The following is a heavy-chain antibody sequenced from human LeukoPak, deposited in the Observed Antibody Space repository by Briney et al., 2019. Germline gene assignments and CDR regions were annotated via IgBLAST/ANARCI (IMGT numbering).Heavy chain of an antibody. J-gene: IGHJ2*01. V-gene: IGHV4-34*01. Sequence: SETLSLTCAVYGGSFSGYYWSWIRQPPGKGLEWIGEINHSGSTNYNPSLKSRVTISVDTSKNQFSLKLSSVTAADTAVYYCARVSRQPRTRYWYFDLWGRGTLVTVSS. CDR2: INHSGST. CDR1: GGSFSGYY. CDR3: ARVSRQPRTRYWYFDL. D-gene: IGHD2-2*01.